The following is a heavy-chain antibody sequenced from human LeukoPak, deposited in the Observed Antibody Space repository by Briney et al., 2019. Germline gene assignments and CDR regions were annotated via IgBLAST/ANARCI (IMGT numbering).Heavy chain of an antibody. J-gene: IGHJ6*02. V-gene: IGHV1-18*01. CDR3: ATYYSGGSYYYGMDV. CDR2: ISAYNGNT. Sequence: ASVKVSCKASGYTFTSYGISWVRQAPGQGLEWMGWISAYNGNTNYVQKLQGRVTMTEDTSTDTAYMELSSLRSEDTAVYYCATYYSGGSYYYGMDVWGQGTTVTVSS. D-gene: IGHD2/OR15-2a*01. CDR1: GYTFTSYG.